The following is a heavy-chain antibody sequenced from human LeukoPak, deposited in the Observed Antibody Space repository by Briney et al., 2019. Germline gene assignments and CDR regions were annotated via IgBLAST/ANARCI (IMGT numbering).Heavy chain of an antibody. D-gene: IGHD3-22*01. Sequence: GGSLRLSCAASGFTVSSNYMSWVRQAPGKGLEWVAVIGYDGSNKYYADSVKGRFTISRDNSKNTLYLQMNSLRTEDTAVYFCAKEIYYDSSAFFDYWGQGTLVTVSA. CDR3: AKEIYYDSSAFFDY. J-gene: IGHJ4*02. CDR1: GFTVSSNY. V-gene: IGHV3-30*18. CDR2: IGYDGSNK.